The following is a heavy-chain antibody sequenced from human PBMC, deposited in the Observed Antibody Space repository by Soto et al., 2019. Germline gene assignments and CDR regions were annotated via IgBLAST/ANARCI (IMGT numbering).Heavy chain of an antibody. J-gene: IGHJ4*02. Sequence: GGSLRLSCAASGFTFDDYTMHWVRQAPGKGLEWVSLISWDGGSTYYADSVKGRFTISRDNSKNSLYLQMNSLRTEDTALYYCAKDGSRIAAAGIDYWGQGSLVTVSP. V-gene: IGHV3-43*01. CDR3: AKDGSRIAAAGIDY. D-gene: IGHD6-13*01. CDR1: GFTFDDYT. CDR2: ISWDGGST.